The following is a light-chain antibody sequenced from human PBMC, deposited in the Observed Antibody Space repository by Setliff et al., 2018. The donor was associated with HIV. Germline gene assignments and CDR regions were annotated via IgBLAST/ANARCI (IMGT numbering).Light chain of an antibody. CDR2: EVT. J-gene: IGLJ1*01. V-gene: IGLV2-23*02. CDR1: SGNLGSYDL. CDR3: CSFANNNTKV. Sequence: QSVLTQPASVSGSPGQSLTISCTGTSGNLGSYDLVSWYQQHPVKAPRLIIYEVTKRPSGVSSRFSGSKSGNTASLTISGLQAEDEADYYCCSFANNNTKVFGGGTKATVL.